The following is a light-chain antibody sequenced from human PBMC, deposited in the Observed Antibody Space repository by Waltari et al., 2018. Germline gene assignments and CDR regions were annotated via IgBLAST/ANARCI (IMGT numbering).Light chain of an antibody. V-gene: IGLV2-23*02. CDR2: EVT. Sequence: QSALTQPASVSGSPGQSITISCTGTSSYVGSYNLVSWYQQHPGKAPKPMIYEVTKRPSGVSNRFSGSKSGNTASLTISGLQAEDEADYYCCSYAGSTTWVFGGGTKLTVL. J-gene: IGLJ3*02. CDR1: SSYVGSYNL. CDR3: CSYAGSTTWV.